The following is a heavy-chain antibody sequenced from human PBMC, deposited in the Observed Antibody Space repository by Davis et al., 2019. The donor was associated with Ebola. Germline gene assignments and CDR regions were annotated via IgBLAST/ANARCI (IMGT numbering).Heavy chain of an antibody. CDR2: IRWNSDSI. Sequence: GGSLRLSCAASGFSFDEYAMHWVRQAPGKGLEWVSGIRWNSDSIAYADSVKGRFTISRDNSKNTLYLQMNGLRVEDTAIYYCAKDTSNIWFDIWGQGTNVTVSS. V-gene: IGHV3-9*01. CDR3: AKDTSNIWFDI. CDR1: GFSFDEYA. D-gene: IGHD2/OR15-2a*01. J-gene: IGHJ3*02.